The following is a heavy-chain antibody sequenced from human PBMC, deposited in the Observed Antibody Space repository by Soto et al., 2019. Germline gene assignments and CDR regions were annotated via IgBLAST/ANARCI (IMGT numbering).Heavy chain of an antibody. J-gene: IGHJ4*02. CDR2: ISDNSGSI. CDR3: AAIHRSMLTIPPY. D-gene: IGHD2-21*01. V-gene: IGHV3-23*01. Sequence: GGSLRLSCAASGLIFSSHAMTWVRQGAVKGLEWVATISDNSGSIWNADFVKGRFTISRDNSKDTLYLQMNSLRAEDTAVYYCAAIHRSMLTIPPYWGQGTLVTVSS. CDR1: GLIFSSHA.